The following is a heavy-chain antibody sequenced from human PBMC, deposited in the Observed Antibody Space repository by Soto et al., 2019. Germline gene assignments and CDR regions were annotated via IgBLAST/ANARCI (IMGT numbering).Heavy chain of an antibody. Sequence: ASVKVSCKASGYTFTSYDINWVQQATGQGLEWMGWMNPNSGNTGYAQKFQGRVTMTRNTSISTAYMELSSLRSEDTAVYYCARFDNTGVVVAEFWFDPWGQGTLVTVSS. CDR1: GYTFTSYD. J-gene: IGHJ5*02. CDR2: MNPNSGNT. CDR3: ARFDNTGVVVAEFWFDP. D-gene: IGHD2-15*01. V-gene: IGHV1-8*01.